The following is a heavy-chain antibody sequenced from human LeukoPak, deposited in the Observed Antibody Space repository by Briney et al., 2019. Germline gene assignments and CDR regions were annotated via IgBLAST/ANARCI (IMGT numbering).Heavy chain of an antibody. D-gene: IGHD3-10*01. CDR1: GYTFTGYY. V-gene: IGHV1-3*01. Sequence: ASVKVSCKASGYTFTGYYMHWVRQAPGQRLEWMGWINAGNGNTKYSQKFQGRVTITRDTSASTAYMELSSLRSEDTAVYYCARAMVRGVTINWFDPWGQGTLVTVSS. CDR3: ARAMVRGVTINWFDP. CDR2: INAGNGNT. J-gene: IGHJ5*02.